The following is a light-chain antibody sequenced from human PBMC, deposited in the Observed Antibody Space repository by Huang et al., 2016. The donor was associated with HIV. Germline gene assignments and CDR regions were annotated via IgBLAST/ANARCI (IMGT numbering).Light chain of an antibody. Sequence: IVMTQSPGTLSVSPGERATLSCRASQSVGRDLAWYQQKPGQSPRLLIYGASTRATGIPARFSGSGSGTEFTLTISSLQSEDFAVYYCQQYYKLYTFGQGTKLEIK. CDR1: QSVGRD. V-gene: IGKV3-15*01. CDR2: GAS. J-gene: IGKJ2*01. CDR3: QQYYKLYT.